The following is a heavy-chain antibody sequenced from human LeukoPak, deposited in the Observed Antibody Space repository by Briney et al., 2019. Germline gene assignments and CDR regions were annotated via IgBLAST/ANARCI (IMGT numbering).Heavy chain of an antibody. CDR2: ISGSGGST. Sequence: GGSLRLSCAASGFTFSNYAMNWVRQAPGKGLEWVSGISGSGGSTYYADSVKGRFTISRDNSKNTLYLQMNSLRAEDTAVYYCAGGNYYDSSGYYWGQGTLVTVSS. J-gene: IGHJ4*02. V-gene: IGHV3-23*01. CDR3: AGGNYYDSSGYY. D-gene: IGHD3-22*01. CDR1: GFTFSNYA.